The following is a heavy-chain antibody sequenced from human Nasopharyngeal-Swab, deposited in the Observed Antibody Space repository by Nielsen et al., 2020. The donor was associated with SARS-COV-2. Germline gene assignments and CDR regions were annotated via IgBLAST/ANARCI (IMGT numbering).Heavy chain of an antibody. D-gene: IGHD6-13*01. Sequence: WIRQPPGKGLEWIGEIYHSGSTNYNPSLKSRVTISVDKSKNQFSLKLSSVTAADTAVYYCASSYPAAAIGAVDYWGQETLVTVSS. CDR3: ASSYPAAAIGAVDY. CDR2: IYHSGST. V-gene: IGHV4-4*02. J-gene: IGHJ4*02.